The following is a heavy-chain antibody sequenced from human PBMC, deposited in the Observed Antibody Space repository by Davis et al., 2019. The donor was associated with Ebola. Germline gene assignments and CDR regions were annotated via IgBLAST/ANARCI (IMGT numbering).Heavy chain of an antibody. Sequence: GESLKISCAASGFTFSNYAMSWVRQAPGGGLEWVSGISASGADIKYADSVRGRFSISRDDSKNTLYLQMNSLRAEDTALYYCARDRGSGRRPYYAMDVWGRGTTVTVSS. J-gene: IGHJ6*02. D-gene: IGHD3-10*01. CDR2: ISASGADI. CDR3: ARDRGSGRRPYYAMDV. V-gene: IGHV3-23*01. CDR1: GFTFSNYA.